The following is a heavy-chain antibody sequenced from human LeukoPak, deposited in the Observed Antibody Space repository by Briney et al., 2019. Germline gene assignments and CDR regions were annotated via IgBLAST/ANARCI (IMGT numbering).Heavy chain of an antibody. CDR2: INHSGST. D-gene: IGHD6-19*01. CDR1: GGSFSGYY. CDR3: ARDGSSGIDY. Sequence: PSETLSLTCAVYGGSFSGYYWSWIRQPPGKGLEWIGEINHSGSTNYNPSLKSRVTISVDTSKNQFSLKLSSVTAADTAVYYCARDGSSGIDYWGQGILVTVSS. J-gene: IGHJ4*02. V-gene: IGHV4-34*01.